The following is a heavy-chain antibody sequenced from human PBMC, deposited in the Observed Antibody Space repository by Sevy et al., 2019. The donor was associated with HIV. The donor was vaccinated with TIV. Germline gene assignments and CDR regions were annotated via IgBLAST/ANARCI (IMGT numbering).Heavy chain of an antibody. CDR3: GRSGFLEWPGSFRGPRNWFDP. Sequence: SETLSLTCTVSGGSISSYYWSWIRQPPGKGLEWIGYIYYSGSTNNNPSLKSRVTISVETSKNQFSLKLGSVTAADTAVYYCGRSGFLEWPGSFRGPRNWFDPWGQGTLVTVSS. CDR2: IYYSGST. CDR1: GGSISSYY. J-gene: IGHJ5*02. D-gene: IGHD3-3*01. V-gene: IGHV4-59*13.